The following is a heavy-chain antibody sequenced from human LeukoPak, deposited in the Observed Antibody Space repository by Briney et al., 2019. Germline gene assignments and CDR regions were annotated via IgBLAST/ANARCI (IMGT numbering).Heavy chain of an antibody. D-gene: IGHD5-24*01. J-gene: IGHJ4*02. CDR2: INPNSGGT. V-gene: IGHV1-2*06. CDR3: ARDREVATQFDY. Sequence: ASVKVSCKASGYTFTGYYMHWVRQAPGQGLEWMGRINPNSGGTNYAQKFQGRVTMTRDTSISTAYMELSRLRSDDTAVYYCARDREVATQFDYWGQGTLVTVSS. CDR1: GYTFTGYY.